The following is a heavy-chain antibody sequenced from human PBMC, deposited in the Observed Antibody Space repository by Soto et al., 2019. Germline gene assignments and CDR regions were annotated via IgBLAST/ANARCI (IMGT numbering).Heavy chain of an antibody. D-gene: IGHD1-26*01. CDR2: MSISGEKT. J-gene: IGHJ4*02. CDR1: GFTFSHYS. V-gene: IGHV3-23*01. Sequence: EVQLLESGGGLVQPGGSLRLSCAASGFTFSHYSMAWVRQAPEKGLEWVSGMSISGEKTFYADFVKGRFTVSRDSPKNMLNLQMNTLRAEDTAIYYCTRWDGCADLWGQGTLVTVSS. CDR3: TRWDGCADL.